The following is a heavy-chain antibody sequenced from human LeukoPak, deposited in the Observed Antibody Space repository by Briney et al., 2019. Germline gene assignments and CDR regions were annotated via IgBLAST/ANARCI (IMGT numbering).Heavy chain of an antibody. CDR2: MNPNSGNT. J-gene: IGHJ6*04. Sequence: VASVKVSCKASGYTFTSYDINWVRQATGQGLEWMGWMNPNSGNTGYAQKFQGRVTMTRNTSISTAYMELSGLRSEDTAVYYCARARVVVPAAMLSYYYYGMDVWGKGTTVTVSS. CDR3: ARARVVVPAAMLSYYYYGMDV. D-gene: IGHD2-2*01. CDR1: GYTFTSYD. V-gene: IGHV1-8*01.